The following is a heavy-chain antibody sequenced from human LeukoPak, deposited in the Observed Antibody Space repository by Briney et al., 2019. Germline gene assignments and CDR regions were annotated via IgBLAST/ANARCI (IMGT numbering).Heavy chain of an antibody. CDR3: VRHVSAHHWTYFDY. D-gene: IGHD3/OR15-3a*01. CDR2: IYPLDFQT. V-gene: IGHV5-51*01. Sequence: GESLKISCQVSGYIFTYNWIGWVRQKPGKGLEWMAVIYPLDFQTVYSPSFQGQVTISADTSINTAYLQWSSLKASDSATYYCVRHVSAHHWTYFDYWGQGTLVTVSS. J-gene: IGHJ4*02. CDR1: GYIFTYNW.